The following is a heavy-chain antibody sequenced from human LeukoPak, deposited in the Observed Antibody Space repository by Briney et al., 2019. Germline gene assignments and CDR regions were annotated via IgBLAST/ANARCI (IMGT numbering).Heavy chain of an antibody. CDR1: GFTVSSNY. Sequence: GGSLRLSCAASGFTVSSNYMSWVRQAPGKGLEWVSVIYSGGSTYYADSVKGRFTISRDNSKNTLYLQMNSLRAEDTAVYYCARRREQQLALYYFDYWGQGTLVTVSS. J-gene: IGHJ4*02. CDR2: IYSGGST. V-gene: IGHV3-66*04. D-gene: IGHD6-13*01. CDR3: ARRREQQLALYYFDY.